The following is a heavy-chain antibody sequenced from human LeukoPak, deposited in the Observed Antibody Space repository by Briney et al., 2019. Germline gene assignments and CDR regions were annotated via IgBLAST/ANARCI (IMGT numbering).Heavy chain of an antibody. CDR3: ARAFVVVVAATPFDN. CDR2: INAGNGNT. Sequence: GGSLRLSCAASGYTFTSYAMHWVRQAPGQRLEWMGWINAGNGNTKYSQKFQGRVTITRDTSASTAYMELSSLRSEDTAVYYCARAFVVVVAATPFDNWGQGTLVTVSS. CDR1: GYTFTSYA. D-gene: IGHD2-15*01. J-gene: IGHJ1*01. V-gene: IGHV1-3*01.